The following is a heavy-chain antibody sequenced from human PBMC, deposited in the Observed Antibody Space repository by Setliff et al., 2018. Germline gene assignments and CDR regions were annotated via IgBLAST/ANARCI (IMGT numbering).Heavy chain of an antibody. V-gene: IGHV1-18*01. CDR3: ARDRPSSSGWYTYYYYGMDV. Sequence: ASVKISCKASGYTFTSYGISWVRLATGQGLEWMGWISTYNGNTNYAQKLQGRVTMSTDTSTNTAYIELRSLRSDDTAVYYCARDRPSSSGWYTYYYYGMDVWGQGTTVTVSS. CDR1: GYTFTSYG. D-gene: IGHD6-19*01. CDR2: ISTYNGNT. J-gene: IGHJ6*02.